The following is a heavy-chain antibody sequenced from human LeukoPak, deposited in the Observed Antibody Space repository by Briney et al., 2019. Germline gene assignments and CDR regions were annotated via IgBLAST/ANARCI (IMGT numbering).Heavy chain of an antibody. D-gene: IGHD5-18*01. CDR3: ARGFGYGFDY. CDR1: GFTFSSYE. V-gene: IGHV3-48*03. Sequence: GGSLRLSCAASGFTFSSYEMNWVRQAPGKGLEWVSYISSSGTTMYYADSMKGRFTISRNNVKNSLYLQVNSLRAEDTAVYYCARGFGYGFDYWGQGTLVTVSS. CDR2: ISSSGTTM. J-gene: IGHJ4*02.